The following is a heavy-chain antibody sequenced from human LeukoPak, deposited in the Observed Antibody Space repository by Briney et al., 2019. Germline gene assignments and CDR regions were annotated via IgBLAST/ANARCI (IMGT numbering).Heavy chain of an antibody. CDR3: ARDQRAVAGTGWFDP. CDR1: GYTFTAYY. CDR2: INPNNGVT. J-gene: IGHJ5*02. Sequence: GASVKVSCNASGYTFTAYYIHWVRQAPGQGLEWMGWINPNNGVTYYVQMFQGRVTMTTDTSISTAYMQLSGLRSDDTAVYYCARDQRAVAGTGWFDPWGQGTLVTVSS. V-gene: IGHV1-2*02. D-gene: IGHD6-19*01.